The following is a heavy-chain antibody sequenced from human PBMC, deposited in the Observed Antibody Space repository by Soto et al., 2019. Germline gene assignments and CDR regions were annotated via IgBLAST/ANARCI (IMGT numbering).Heavy chain of an antibody. CDR1: GYTLTELS. J-gene: IGHJ3*02. Sequence: QVQLVQSGAEVKKPGASVKVSCKVSGYTLTELSMHWVRQAPGKGLEWMGGFDPEDGETIYAQKFQGRVTMTEDPSNDPAYMEVRSLRSEDTGVYFCGTGGSGIGESHAFDIWGQGTMVTVSS. V-gene: IGHV1-24*01. CDR3: GTGGSGIGESHAFDI. CDR2: FDPEDGET. D-gene: IGHD3-10*01.